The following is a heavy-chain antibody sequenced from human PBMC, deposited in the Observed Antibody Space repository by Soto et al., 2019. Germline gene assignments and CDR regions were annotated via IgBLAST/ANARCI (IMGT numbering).Heavy chain of an antibody. Sequence: GGSLRLSCAASGFTFSSYAMHWVRQAPGKGLDWVAVISYDGSNKYYADSVKGRFTISRDNSKTTLYLQMNSLRAEMTAVYYCARDAYDRSGLGHYWGPGTLVTVSS. D-gene: IGHD3-22*01. J-gene: IGHJ4*02. CDR1: GFTFSSYA. V-gene: IGHV3-30-3*01. CDR2: ISYDGSNK. CDR3: ARDAYDRSGLGHY.